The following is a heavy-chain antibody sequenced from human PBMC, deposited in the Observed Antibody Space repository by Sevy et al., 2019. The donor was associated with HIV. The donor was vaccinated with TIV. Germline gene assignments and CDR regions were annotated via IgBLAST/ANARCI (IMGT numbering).Heavy chain of an antibody. CDR3: ARELELVGEGTGYFDY. Sequence: ASVKVSCKASGGTFSSYAISWVRQAPGQGLEWMGGIIPIFGTANYAQKFQGRVTITADESTSTAYMDMGSLRPEDTAVYYCARELELVGEGTGYFDYWGQGTLVTVSS. V-gene: IGHV1-69*13. J-gene: IGHJ4*02. CDR1: GGTFSSYA. D-gene: IGHD1-7*01. CDR2: IIPIFGTA.